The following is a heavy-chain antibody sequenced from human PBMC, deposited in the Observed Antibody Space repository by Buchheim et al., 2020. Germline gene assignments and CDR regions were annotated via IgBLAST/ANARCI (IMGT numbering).Heavy chain of an antibody. V-gene: IGHV3-66*02. CDR3: ARDLGPRVVVPAATNWGN. Sequence: VQLVESGGGVVQPGRSLRLSCAASGFTVSSNYMSWVRQAPGKGLEWVSVIYSGGSTYYADSAKGRFTISRDNSKNTLYLQMNSLRAEDTAVYYCARDLGPRVVVPAATNWGNWGQGTL. CDR2: IYSGGST. J-gene: IGHJ4*02. D-gene: IGHD2-2*01. CDR1: GFTVSSNY.